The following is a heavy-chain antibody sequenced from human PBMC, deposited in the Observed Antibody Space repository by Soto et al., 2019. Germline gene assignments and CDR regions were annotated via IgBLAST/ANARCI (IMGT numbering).Heavy chain of an antibody. CDR3: ASGDDGAFDY. D-gene: IGHD3-16*01. V-gene: IGHV4-31*03. CDR1: GGSISSDGYS. Sequence: SETLSLTCTVSGGSISSDGYSWSWIRQHPGKGLEWIGYIYYSGSTFYNPSLKSRVTISADTSKSQFSLKLSSVTAADTAVYYCASGDDGAFDYWGQGTLVTVSS. CDR2: IYYSGST. J-gene: IGHJ4*02.